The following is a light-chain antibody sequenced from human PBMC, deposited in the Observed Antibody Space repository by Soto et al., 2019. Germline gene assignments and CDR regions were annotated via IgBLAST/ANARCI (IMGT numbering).Light chain of an antibody. J-gene: IGKJ4*01. Sequence: IQLTQSPSSLSASVGDRVTITCRASQGISSYLAWYQQKSGKAPKLLIYAASTLQSGVPSRFSGSGSGTDFTLTISSLQPEDFATYYCQQLSTYPLTFGGGTKVEIK. V-gene: IGKV1-9*01. CDR2: AAS. CDR3: QQLSTYPLT. CDR1: QGISSY.